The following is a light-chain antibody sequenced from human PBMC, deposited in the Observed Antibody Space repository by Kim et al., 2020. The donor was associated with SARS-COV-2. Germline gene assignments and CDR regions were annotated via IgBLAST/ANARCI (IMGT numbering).Light chain of an antibody. CDR1: NSNSGAGYD. CDR3: LSYDSSLSGWV. J-gene: IGLJ3*02. V-gene: IGLV1-40*01. Sequence: QRVTSTGTGTNSNSGAGYDLHWYQQLPRAAPTLLMHGNTNRPSGVPDRCSGSKSDTSASLAITGLQADDEADYYCLSYDSSLSGWVFGGGTKVTVL. CDR2: GNT.